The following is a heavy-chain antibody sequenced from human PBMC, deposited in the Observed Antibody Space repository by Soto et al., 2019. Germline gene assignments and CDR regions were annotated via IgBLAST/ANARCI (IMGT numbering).Heavy chain of an antibody. Sequence: QVQLQESGPGLVKPSETLSLTCTVSGGSISSYYWSWIRQPPGKGLEWIGYIYYSGSTNYNPSLKSRVTISVDTSKNQFSLKLSSVTAADTAVYYCARDFWVRGYSGYDYYYGMDVWGQGTTVTVSS. CDR3: ARDFWVRGYSGYDYYYGMDV. D-gene: IGHD5-12*01. CDR2: IYYSGST. CDR1: GGSISSYY. J-gene: IGHJ6*02. V-gene: IGHV4-59*01.